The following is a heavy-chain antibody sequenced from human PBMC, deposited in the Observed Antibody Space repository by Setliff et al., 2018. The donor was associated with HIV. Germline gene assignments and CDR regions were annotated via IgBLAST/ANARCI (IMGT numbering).Heavy chain of an antibody. V-gene: IGHV4-59*02. CDR2: IYNSVTT. Sequence: SETLSLTCSVSGASVNYNTWSWIRQAPGKGLQWIGFIYNSVTTNYNPSLKSRATISLDTSKNQFSLKLTSVTAADTAVYYCARGGTSSNWFGPWGQGTLVTVPQ. CDR1: GASVNYNT. D-gene: IGHD2-2*01. J-gene: IGHJ5*02. CDR3: ARGGTSSNWFGP.